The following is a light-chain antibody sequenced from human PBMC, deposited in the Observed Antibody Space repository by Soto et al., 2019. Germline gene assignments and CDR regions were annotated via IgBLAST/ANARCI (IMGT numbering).Light chain of an antibody. Sequence: QSVLTQPASVSGSPGQSITLSCTGTSSDVGTYNFVSWYQQHPGKAPKLMIYEVSSRPSGVSNRVSVSKSGNTASLTISGLQAEDEADYYCSSYSSTSTPWVFGGGAQLTVL. CDR2: EVS. V-gene: IGLV2-14*01. CDR3: SSYSSTSTPWV. CDR1: SSDVGTYNF. J-gene: IGLJ3*02.